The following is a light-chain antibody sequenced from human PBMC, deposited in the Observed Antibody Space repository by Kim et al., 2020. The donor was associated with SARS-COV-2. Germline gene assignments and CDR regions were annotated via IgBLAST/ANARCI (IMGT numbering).Light chain of an antibody. CDR3: QQTYISPFT. CDR1: QNINSQ. Sequence: ASVGDRVTITCRTSQNINSQLNWYHQKPGRAPKLLIYAASTLQGGVPSRFSGGGSETDFTLTISSLQPEDFATYFCQQTYISPFTFGPGTKVDIK. CDR2: AAS. J-gene: IGKJ3*01. V-gene: IGKV1-39*01.